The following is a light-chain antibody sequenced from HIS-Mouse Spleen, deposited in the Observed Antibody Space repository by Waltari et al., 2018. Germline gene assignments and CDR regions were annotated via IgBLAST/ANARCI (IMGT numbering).Light chain of an antibody. V-gene: IGLV6-57*04. J-gene: IGLJ2*01. CDR2: EDN. CDR3: QSYDSSNHVV. CDR1: SGSIASNY. Sequence: NFMLTQPHSVSESPGKTVTISCTRSSGSIASNYLPGYQQRPGSAPTTVIYEDNQRPSGVPDRFSGSIDSSSNSASLTISGLKTEDEADYYCQSYDSSNHVVFGGGTKLTVL.